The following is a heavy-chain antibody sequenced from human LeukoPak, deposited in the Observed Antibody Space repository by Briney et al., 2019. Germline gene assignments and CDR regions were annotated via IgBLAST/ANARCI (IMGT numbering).Heavy chain of an antibody. V-gene: IGHV1-18*01. CDR1: GYTFTSYG. CDR3: ARSSGSYYGGYYFDY. D-gene: IGHD1-26*01. J-gene: IGHJ4*02. Sequence: ASVKVSCKASGYTFTSYGISWVRQAPGRGLEWMGWISAYNGNTNYAQKLQGRVTMTTDTSTSTAYMELRSLRSDDTAVYYCARSSGSYYGGYYFDYWGQGTLVTVSS. CDR2: ISAYNGNT.